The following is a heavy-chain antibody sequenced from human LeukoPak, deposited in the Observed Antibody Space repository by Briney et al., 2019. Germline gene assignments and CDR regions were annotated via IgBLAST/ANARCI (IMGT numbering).Heavy chain of an antibody. CDR3: ARGRRTILGATSPDY. V-gene: IGHV3-23*01. CDR1: GFTFSSYA. Sequence: QTGGSLRLSCAASGFTFSSYAMSWVRQAPGKGLEWVSAISGSGGSTYYADSVKGRFTISRDNSKNTLYLQMNSLGAEDTAVYYCARGRRTILGATSPDYWGQGTLVTVSS. CDR2: ISGSGGST. J-gene: IGHJ4*02. D-gene: IGHD1-26*01.